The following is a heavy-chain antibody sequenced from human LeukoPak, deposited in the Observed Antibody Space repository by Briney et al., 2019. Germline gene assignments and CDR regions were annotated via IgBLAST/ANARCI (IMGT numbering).Heavy chain of an antibody. V-gene: IGHV4-39*07. CDR3: ARGTAVAGALDY. CDR2: VYHSGST. CDR1: GGSISSSSYY. Sequence: KTSETLSLTCTVSGGSISSSSYYWGWIRQPPGKRLEWIGSVYHSGSTYYNPSLKSRVTIPVDTSKNQFSLRLSSVTAADTAVYYCARGTAVAGALDYWGQGTLVPVSS. J-gene: IGHJ4*02. D-gene: IGHD6-19*01.